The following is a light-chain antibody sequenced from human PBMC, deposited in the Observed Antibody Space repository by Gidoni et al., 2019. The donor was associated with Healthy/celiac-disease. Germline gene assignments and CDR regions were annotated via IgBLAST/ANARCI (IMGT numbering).Light chain of an antibody. CDR3: QQYDNPPYT. Sequence: DIQMTSSPSSLSSSVGGRVTITCQASHDISSYLTWYQQKPGQAPKLLIYDASNLETGVPSRFSGSGSGTDFTFTISSLQPEDIATYYCQQYDNPPYTFGQGTKLEIK. CDR1: HDISSY. J-gene: IGKJ2*01. V-gene: IGKV1-33*01. CDR2: DAS.